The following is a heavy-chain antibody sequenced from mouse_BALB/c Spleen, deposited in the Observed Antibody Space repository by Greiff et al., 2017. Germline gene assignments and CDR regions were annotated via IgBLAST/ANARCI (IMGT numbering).Heavy chain of an antibody. D-gene: IGHD1-1*01. V-gene: IGHV3-2*02. Sequence: EVQLQESGPGLVKPSQSLSLTCTVTGYSITSDYAWNWIRQFPGNKLEWMGYISYSGSTSYNPSLKSRISITRDTSKNQFFLQLNSVTTEDTATYYCASGHSTVFAYWGQGTLVTVSA. CDR2: ISYSGST. CDR3: ASGHSTVFAY. CDR1: GYSITSDYA. J-gene: IGHJ3*01.